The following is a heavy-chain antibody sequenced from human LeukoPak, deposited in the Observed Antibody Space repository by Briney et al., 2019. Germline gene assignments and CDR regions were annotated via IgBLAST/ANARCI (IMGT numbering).Heavy chain of an antibody. Sequence: GESLKISCKGSGYSFTSYWIGWVRQMPGKGLEWMGIIYPGDSDTRYSPSFQGQVTISADKSISTAYLQWSSLKASDTAMYYCARQVGHLPDLDYFDYWGQGTLVTVSS. D-gene: IGHD1-1*01. CDR3: ARQVGHLPDLDYFDY. J-gene: IGHJ4*02. CDR1: GYSFTSYW. V-gene: IGHV5-51*01. CDR2: IYPGDSDT.